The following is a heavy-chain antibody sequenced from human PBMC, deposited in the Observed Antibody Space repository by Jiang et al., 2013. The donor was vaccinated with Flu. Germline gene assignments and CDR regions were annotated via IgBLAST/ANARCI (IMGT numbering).Heavy chain of an antibody. CDR1: GYTFTSYY. Sequence: GAEVKKPGASVKVSCKASGYTFTSYYMHWVRQAPGQGLEWMGIINPSGGSTSYAQKFQGRVTMTRDTSTSTVYMELSSLRSEDTAVYYCARVKAARTYYYYGMDVWGQGTTVTVSS. CDR2: INPSGGST. D-gene: IGHD6-6*01. J-gene: IGHJ6*02. CDR3: ARVKAARTYYYYGMDV. V-gene: IGHV1-46*01.